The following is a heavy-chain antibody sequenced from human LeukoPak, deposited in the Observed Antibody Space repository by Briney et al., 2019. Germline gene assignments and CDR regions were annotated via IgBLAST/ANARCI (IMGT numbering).Heavy chain of an antibody. CDR3: ARVYYDSSGKPFDY. CDR1: GYTFTSYD. V-gene: IGHV1-18*01. CDR2: MNPNSGNT. D-gene: IGHD3-22*01. Sequence: ASVKVSCKASGYTFTSYDINWVRQATGQGLEWMGWMNPNSGNTNYAQKLQGRVTMTTDTSTSTAYMELRSLRSDDTAVYYCARVYYDSSGKPFDYWGQGTLVTVSS. J-gene: IGHJ4*02.